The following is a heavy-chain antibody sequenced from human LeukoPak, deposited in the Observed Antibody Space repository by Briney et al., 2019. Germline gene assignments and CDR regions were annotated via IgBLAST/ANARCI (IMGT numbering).Heavy chain of an antibody. CDR3: AVTYYDFWSGLGRDYYYMDV. CDR1: GGSFSGYY. CDR2: INHSGST. V-gene: IGHV4-34*01. Sequence: PSETLSLTCAVYGGSFSGYYWSWIRQPPGKGLEWIGEINHSGSTNYNPSLKSRVTISVDTSKNQFSLKLSSVTAAETAVYYCAVTYYDFWSGLGRDYYYMDVWGEGTTVTVSS. J-gene: IGHJ6*03. D-gene: IGHD3-3*01.